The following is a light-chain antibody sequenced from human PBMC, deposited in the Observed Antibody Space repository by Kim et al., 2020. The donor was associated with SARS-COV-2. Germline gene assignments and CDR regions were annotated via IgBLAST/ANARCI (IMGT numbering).Light chain of an antibody. V-gene: IGLV2-14*03. CDR2: DVS. CDR1: MNNVGGYNY. Sequence: QSALTQPASVSGSPGQSITISCIGSMNNVGGYNYVYWYQQCPGKVPKLLIYDVSNRPSGVSNRFSGSKSGSTASLTISGLQAEDEADYYCSSYTSTGAHVVFGGGTQLTVL. J-gene: IGLJ2*01. CDR3: SSYTSTGAHVV.